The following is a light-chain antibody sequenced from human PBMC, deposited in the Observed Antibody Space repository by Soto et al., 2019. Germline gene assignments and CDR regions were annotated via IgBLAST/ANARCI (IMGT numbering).Light chain of an antibody. J-gene: IGKJ4*01. V-gene: IGKV3-20*01. CDR1: QSVSSSY. CDR3: QQYGTSPVT. CDR2: GAS. Sequence: EIVLTQSPGTLSLSPGERATLSCRASQSVSSSYLAWYQQKPGQAPRLLIYGASSRATGIPDKFSGSGSGTYFTLTISRLAAEDFAVYYCQQYGTSPVTFGRGAKVEIK.